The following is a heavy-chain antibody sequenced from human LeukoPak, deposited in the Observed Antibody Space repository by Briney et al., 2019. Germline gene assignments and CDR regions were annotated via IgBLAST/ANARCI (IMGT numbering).Heavy chain of an antibody. CDR3: ARVNVCPRCHFDY. CDR2: VSGTGLTT. CDR1: GFTFSSYA. J-gene: IGHJ4*02. D-gene: IGHD3-16*01. V-gene: IGHV3-23*01. Sequence: GGSLRLSCAASGFTFSSYAMSWVRQAPGKGLEWVSAVSGTGLTTYYADSVKGRFIVSRDNSKNTVYLQMNSLRGEDTAVYYCARVNVCPRCHFDYWGQGTLVTVSS.